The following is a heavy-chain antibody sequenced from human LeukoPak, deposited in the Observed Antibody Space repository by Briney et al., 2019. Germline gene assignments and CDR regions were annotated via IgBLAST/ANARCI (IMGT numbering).Heavy chain of an antibody. CDR3: ARNYDIFSQAPGY. D-gene: IGHD3-9*01. CDR2: INHSGST. CDR1: GGSFSGYY. Sequence: SETLSLTCAVYGGSFSGYYWSWIRQPPGKGLEWIGEINHSGSTNYNPSLKSRVTISVDTSKNQFSLKLSSVTAADTAVYYCARNYDIFSQAPGYWGQGTLVTVSS. J-gene: IGHJ4*02. V-gene: IGHV4-34*01.